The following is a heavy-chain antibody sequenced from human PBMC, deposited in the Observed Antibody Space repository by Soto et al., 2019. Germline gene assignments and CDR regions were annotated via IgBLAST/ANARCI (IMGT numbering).Heavy chain of an antibody. CDR2: ISSSSRTT. V-gene: IGHV3-48*02. J-gene: IGHJ4*02. D-gene: IGHD5-12*01. CDR3: ARDTRDGYLGY. CDR1: GFTFSSYS. Sequence: EVQLVESGGGLVQPGGSLRLSCAASGFTFSSYSMNWVRQAPGTGLEWVSYISSSSRTTYYADSVKGRFTISRDNAKNSLYLQMNRLRDEDTAVYYCARDTRDGYLGYWGQGTLVTVSS.